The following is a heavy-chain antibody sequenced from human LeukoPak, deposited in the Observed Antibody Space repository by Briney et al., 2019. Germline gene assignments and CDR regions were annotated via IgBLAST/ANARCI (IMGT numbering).Heavy chain of an antibody. V-gene: IGHV3-48*02. CDR3: ARGGATIDY. J-gene: IGHJ4*02. D-gene: IGHD5-12*01. Sequence: GGSLRLSCAASGFXFSGYSINWVRQAPGKGLEWVSYISTSSSTIYYAASVRGRFTISRDNAKNSLYLQMDSLRDEDTAVYYCARGGATIDYWGQGTLVTVSS. CDR2: ISTSSSTI. CDR1: GFXFSGYS.